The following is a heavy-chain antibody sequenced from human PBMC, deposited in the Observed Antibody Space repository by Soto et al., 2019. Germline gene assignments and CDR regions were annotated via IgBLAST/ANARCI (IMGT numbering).Heavy chain of an antibody. V-gene: IGHV1-69*04. CDR1: GGTFSSYT. J-gene: IGHJ3*02. D-gene: IGHD2-15*01. CDR3: ARERPQAYCSGGSCYWIDI. Sequence: ASVKVSCKASGGTFSSYTISWVRQAPGQGLEWMGRIIPILGIANYAQKFQGRVTITADKSTSTAYMELSSLRSEDTAVYYCARERPQAYCSGGSCYWIDIWGQGTMVTVSS. CDR2: IIPILGIA.